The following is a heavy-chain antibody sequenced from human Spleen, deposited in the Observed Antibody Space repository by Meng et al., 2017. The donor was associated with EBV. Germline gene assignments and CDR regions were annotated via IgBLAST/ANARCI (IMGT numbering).Heavy chain of an antibody. CDR1: GGAVSGFY. D-gene: IGHD6-6*01. CDR3: ARGRTVARSPWSDP. J-gene: IGHJ5*02. Sequence: QVRLREWGAGLLKRSETLSLTCAVYGGAVSGFYWIWIRQSPEKGLEWIGESNHSGSTTYNPSLKSRVTISVDTSKDQFSLRLTSVTAADTAIYYCARGRTVARSPWSDPWGQGTLVTVSS. CDR2: SNHSGST. V-gene: IGHV4-34*01.